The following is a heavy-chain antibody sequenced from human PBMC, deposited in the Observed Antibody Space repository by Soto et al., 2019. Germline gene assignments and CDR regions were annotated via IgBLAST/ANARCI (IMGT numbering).Heavy chain of an antibody. CDR1: GGSISSYY. D-gene: IGHD5-12*01. Sequence: SETLSLTCTVSGGSISSYYWSWIRQPPGKGLEWIGYIYYSGSTNYNPSLKSRVTISIDTSKNQFSLRLSSVTAADTAVYYCARAGYGNGGGYWGQGTLVTVS. V-gene: IGHV4-59*01. CDR3: ARAGYGNGGGY. J-gene: IGHJ4*02. CDR2: IYYSGST.